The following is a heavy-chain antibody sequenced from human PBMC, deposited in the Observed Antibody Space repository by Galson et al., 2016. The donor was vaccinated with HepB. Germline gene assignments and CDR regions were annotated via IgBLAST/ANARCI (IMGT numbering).Heavy chain of an antibody. D-gene: IGHD3-3*01. V-gene: IGHV5-51*01. CDR3: ARRGFFWSGFYSNWYVDL. CDR1: GYTFTNYW. J-gene: IGHJ2*01. CDR2: IYPGDSDT. Sequence: QSGAEVKKPGESLKISCKGSGYTFTNYWIGWVRQMPGKGLEWMGIIYPGDSDTKYSPSFQGQVTISVDKSISTAYLQWNSLKASDTALYYCARRGFFWSGFYSNWYVDLWGRGTLVTVSS.